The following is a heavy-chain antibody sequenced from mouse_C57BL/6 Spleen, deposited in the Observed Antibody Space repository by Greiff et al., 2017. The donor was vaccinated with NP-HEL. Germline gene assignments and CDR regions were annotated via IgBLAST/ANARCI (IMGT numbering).Heavy chain of an antibody. J-gene: IGHJ1*03. V-gene: IGHV14-4*01. Sequence: EVQLQQSGAELVRPGASVKLSCTASGFNIKDDYMHWVKQRPEQGLEWIGWIDPENGDTEYASKFQGKATITADTSSNTAYLQLSSLTSEDTAVYYCTTYTSDGTGYWYFDVWGTGTTVTVSS. CDR2: IDPENGDT. CDR3: TTYTSDGTGYWYFDV. D-gene: IGHD3-3*01. CDR1: GFNIKDDY.